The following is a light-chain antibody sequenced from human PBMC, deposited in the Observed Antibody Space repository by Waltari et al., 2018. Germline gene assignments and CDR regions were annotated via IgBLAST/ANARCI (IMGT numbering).Light chain of an antibody. CDR1: QRLTKNY. Sequence: VLTQSPGTLSLSPGESATLSCRASQRLTKNYLAWYQQKPGQPPRLLIYGASSSAAGIPDRFSGSGSGTDFTLTISRLDPEDFAIYYCQQYGSSVMYTFGQGTKLEIK. CDR2: GAS. V-gene: IGKV3-20*01. J-gene: IGKJ2*01. CDR3: QQYGSSVMYT.